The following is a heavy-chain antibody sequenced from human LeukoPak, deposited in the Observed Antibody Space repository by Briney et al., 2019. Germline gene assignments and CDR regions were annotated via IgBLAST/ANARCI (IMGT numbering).Heavy chain of an antibody. CDR3: ARRRGWFDP. V-gene: IGHV4-34*01. J-gene: IGHJ5*02. CDR1: GGSFSGYY. D-gene: IGHD3-16*01. CDR2: INHSGST. Sequence: SETLSLTCAVYGGSFSGYYWSWIRQPPGKGLEWIGEINHSGSTNYNPSLKSRVTISVDTSKNQFSLKLSSVTAADTAVYYCARRRGWFDPWGQGTLVTVSS.